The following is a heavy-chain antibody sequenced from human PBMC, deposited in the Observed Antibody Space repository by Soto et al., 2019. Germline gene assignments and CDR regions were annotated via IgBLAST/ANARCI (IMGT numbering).Heavy chain of an antibody. Sequence: VQLVESGGGVVQAGRSLRLSCAASGFTFRAKGMQWVRKAPGKGLEWVGVISYDGSNTYYADSVKGRFTISRDNSKDTLFLQMNSLSPEDTAVYFCAKEEMSTIDYWGQGSLVTVSS. D-gene: IGHD1-1*01. CDR2: ISYDGSNT. CDR3: AKEEMSTIDY. J-gene: IGHJ4*02. CDR1: GFTFRAKG. V-gene: IGHV3-30*18.